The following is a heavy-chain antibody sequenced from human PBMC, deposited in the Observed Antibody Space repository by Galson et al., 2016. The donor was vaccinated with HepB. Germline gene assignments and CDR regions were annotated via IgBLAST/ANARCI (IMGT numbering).Heavy chain of an antibody. CDR3: TREQPFSSFDY. D-gene: IGHD2/OR15-2a*01. CDR1: GFTFSTYT. Sequence: SLRLSCAASGFTFSTYTMNWVRQAPGKGLEWVSSINYSGDLIFYADSIKGRFTISRDNAKNSLFLQMNSLRVGDTALYFRTREQPFSSFDYWGQGAQVTVSS. CDR2: INYSGDLI. J-gene: IGHJ4*02. V-gene: IGHV3-21*01.